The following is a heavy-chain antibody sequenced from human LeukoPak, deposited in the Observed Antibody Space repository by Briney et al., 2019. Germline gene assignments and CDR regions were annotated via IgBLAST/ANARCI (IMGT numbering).Heavy chain of an antibody. CDR1: GYSFTNFW. D-gene: IGHD1-1*01. CDR2: IYPGDSET. J-gene: IGHJ4*02. CDR3: ARRYKYGADY. V-gene: IGHV5-51*01. Sequence: GESLKISCKGSGYSFTNFWIGWVRQMPGKGLEWMGIIYPGDSETRYSPSFQGQVTISADRSINTAYLQWSSLKASDTAMYYCARRYKYGADYWGQGTPVTVSS.